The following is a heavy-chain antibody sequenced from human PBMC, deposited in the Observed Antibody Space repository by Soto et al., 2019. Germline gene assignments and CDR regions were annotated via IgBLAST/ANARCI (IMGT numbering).Heavy chain of an antibody. D-gene: IGHD3-10*01. CDR2: IFIDGTT. Sequence: PGGSLRLSCAASGFNVRSSQMSWVRQAPGKGLEWVSVIFIDGTTHYGVSVKGRFTISRDSARNTLYLQLNGLRVDDTAVYYCARVGPYDSGSYMFRYDRFDPWGKGTQVTVPQ. CDR1: GFNVRSSQ. CDR3: ARVGPYDSGSYMFRYDRFDP. V-gene: IGHV3-53*01. J-gene: IGHJ5*02.